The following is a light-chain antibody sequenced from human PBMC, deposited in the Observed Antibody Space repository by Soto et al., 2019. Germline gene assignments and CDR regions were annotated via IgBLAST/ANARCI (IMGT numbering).Light chain of an antibody. Sequence: EIVLAQSPGTLSLSPGERATLSCRASQNIGSAFLAWYQQKPGQAPRLLMYGTSSRAPGIPDRFSGSGSGTDFTLTISSLQPDDFATYYCQQYNSYSWTFGQGTKVDIK. J-gene: IGKJ1*01. CDR2: GTS. CDR3: QQYNSYSWT. V-gene: IGKV3-20*01. CDR1: QNIGSAF.